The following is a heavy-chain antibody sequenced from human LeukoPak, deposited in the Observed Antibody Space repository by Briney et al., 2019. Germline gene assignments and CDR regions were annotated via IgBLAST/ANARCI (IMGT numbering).Heavy chain of an antibody. J-gene: IGHJ4*02. CDR3: ARRQYYYDSSGYFDY. D-gene: IGHD3-22*01. Sequence: PSETLSLTCTVSGGSISSSSYYWGWIRQPPGKGLEWIVSIYYSVSTYYNPSLKSRFTISVDTSKNQFSLKLSSATAADTAVYYCARRQYYYDSSGYFDYWGQGTLVTVSS. CDR2: IYYSVST. V-gene: IGHV4-39*01. CDR1: GGSISSSSYY.